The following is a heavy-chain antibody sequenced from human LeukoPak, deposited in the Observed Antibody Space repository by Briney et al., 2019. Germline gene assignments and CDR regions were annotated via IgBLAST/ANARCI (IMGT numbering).Heavy chain of an antibody. CDR1: GLTFSSYS. V-gene: IGHV3-21*01. Sequence: GGSLRLSSAASGLTFSSYSMNWVRQAPGKGLKQAPSISSSSSYIYYADSVKGRFSISRDNAKNSLYLQMNSLRAEDTAVYFCARDSSSWYHQGYGYWGQGTLVTVSS. CDR3: ARDSSSWYHQGYGY. D-gene: IGHD6-13*01. J-gene: IGHJ4*02. CDR2: ISSSSSYI.